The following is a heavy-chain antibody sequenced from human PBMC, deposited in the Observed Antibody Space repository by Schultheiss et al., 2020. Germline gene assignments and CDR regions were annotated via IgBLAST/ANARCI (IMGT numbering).Heavy chain of an antibody. CDR2: ISYDGSNK. Sequence: GGSLRLSCAASGFTFSSYAMHWVRQAPGKGLEWVAVISYDGSNKYYADSVKGRFTISRDNSKNTLYLQMNSLRAEDTAVYYCARDPIVVVPAAMHLDYWGQGTLVTVSS. V-gene: IGHV3-30*04. J-gene: IGHJ4*02. CDR3: ARDPIVVVPAAMHLDY. D-gene: IGHD2-2*01. CDR1: GFTFSSYA.